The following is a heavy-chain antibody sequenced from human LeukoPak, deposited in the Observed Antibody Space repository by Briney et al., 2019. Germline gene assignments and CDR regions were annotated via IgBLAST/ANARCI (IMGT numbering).Heavy chain of an antibody. CDR2: INPSGGST. Sequence: GASVKVSCKASGYTFTSYYMHWVRRAPGQGLEWVGIINPSGGSTSYAQKFQGRVTMTRDTSTSTVYMELSSLRSEDTAVYYCARDPRTLTNDQMLSLTPDFWGQGTLVTVSS. V-gene: IGHV1-46*01. J-gene: IGHJ4*02. CDR3: ARDPRTLTNDQMLSLTPDF. CDR1: GYTFTSYY. D-gene: IGHD2-2*01.